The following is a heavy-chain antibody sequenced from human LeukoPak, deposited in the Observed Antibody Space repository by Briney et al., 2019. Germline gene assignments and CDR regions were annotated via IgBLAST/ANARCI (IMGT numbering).Heavy chain of an antibody. D-gene: IGHD3-10*01. Sequence: GGSLRLSCAASGFTFSTYAMSWVRQAPGKGLEWVSAISSSGAGTYYADSVKGRFTISRDNSKNTQYLQMNSLRAEDTAVYYCAGRLRFGELPTWGQGTLVTVSS. V-gene: IGHV3-23*01. CDR3: AGRLRFGELPT. CDR1: GFTFSTYA. CDR2: ISSSGAGT. J-gene: IGHJ5*02.